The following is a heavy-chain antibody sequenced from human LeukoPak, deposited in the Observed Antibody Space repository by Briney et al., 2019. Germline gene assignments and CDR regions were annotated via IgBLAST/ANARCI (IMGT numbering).Heavy chain of an antibody. CDR3: ARFPFYYYGMDV. V-gene: IGHV4-34*01. CDR2: INHSGST. J-gene: IGHJ6*02. CDR1: GGSFSGYY. Sequence: SETLSLTCAVYGGSFSGYYWSWIRQPPGKGLEWIGEINHSGSTNYNPSLKSRVTISVDTSKNQFSLKLSSVTAADTAVYYYARFPFYYYGMDVCGQGTTVTVSS.